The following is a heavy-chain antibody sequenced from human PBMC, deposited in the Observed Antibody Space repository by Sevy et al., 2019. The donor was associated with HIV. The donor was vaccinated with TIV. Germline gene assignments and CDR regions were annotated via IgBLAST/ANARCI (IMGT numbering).Heavy chain of an antibody. D-gene: IGHD2-2*01. V-gene: IGHV3-23*01. CDR1: GFTFSDYA. Sequence: GGSLRLSCKASGFTFSDYAMNWVRQAPGKGLEWVSGISGSGRSTYYADSVKGRFSISRDNSKKTLYVQMDSRRAEDTAVYYCAKGVASLLSYRYYGLDVWGQGTTVTVSS. CDR3: AKGVASLLSYRYYGLDV. J-gene: IGHJ6*02. CDR2: ISGSGRST.